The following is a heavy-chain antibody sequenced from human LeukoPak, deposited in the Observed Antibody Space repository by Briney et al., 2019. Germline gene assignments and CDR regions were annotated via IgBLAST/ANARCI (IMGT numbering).Heavy chain of an antibody. Sequence: GGSLRLSCAASGFTFSNAWMSWVRQAPGKGLEWVGRIKSKTDGGTTDYAAPVKGRFTISRDDSKNTLYLQMNSLKTEDTAVYYCTTDYDILTGLYPGDYWGQGTLVTVSS. CDR2: IKSKTDGGTT. J-gene: IGHJ4*02. V-gene: IGHV3-15*01. CDR3: TTDYDILTGLYPGDY. D-gene: IGHD3-9*01. CDR1: GFTFSNAW.